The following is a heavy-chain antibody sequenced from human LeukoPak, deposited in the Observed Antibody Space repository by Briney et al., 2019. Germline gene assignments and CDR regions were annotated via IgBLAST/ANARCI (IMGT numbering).Heavy chain of an antibody. D-gene: IGHD5-18*01. CDR1: GGSINTYY. V-gene: IGHV4-59*08. CDR3: ARHDHGYSSGRFDY. Sequence: SETLSLTCTVSGGSINTYYWSWLRQSPGSVPEWIGFISYSGSTDYNPSLKGRVIMSVDISKNQFFLKLTSVTAADTAVYYCARHDHGYSSGRFDYWGRGTLVTVSS. CDR2: ISYSGST. J-gene: IGHJ4*02.